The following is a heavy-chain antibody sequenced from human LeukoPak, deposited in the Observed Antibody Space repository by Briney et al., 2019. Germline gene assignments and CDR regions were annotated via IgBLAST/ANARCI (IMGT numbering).Heavy chain of an antibody. CDR2: IYHSGST. Sequence: SQTLSLTCTVSGGSISSGGYYWSWIRQPPGKGLEWIGYIYHSGSTYYNPSLKSRVTISVDRSKNQFSLKLSSVTAADTAVYYCARGGARYFDWLTWFDPWGQGTLVTVSS. J-gene: IGHJ5*02. V-gene: IGHV4-30-2*01. CDR1: GGSISSGGYY. D-gene: IGHD3-9*01. CDR3: ARGGARYFDWLTWFDP.